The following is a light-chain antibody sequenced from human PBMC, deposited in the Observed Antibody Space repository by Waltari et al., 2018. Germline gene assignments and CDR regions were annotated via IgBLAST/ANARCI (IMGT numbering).Light chain of an antibody. CDR1: QNVGGY. V-gene: IGKV3-11*01. CDR2: HAS. Sequence: EIVLTQSPVTLSLSPGDRATLSCRASQNVGGYLAWFQQKPGQAPRLLIYHASNRATGLPARFSGSVSGTDFTLTISSLEPEDFAIYYCQQRSSWPLTFGGGTKVEI. J-gene: IGKJ4*01. CDR3: QQRSSWPLT.